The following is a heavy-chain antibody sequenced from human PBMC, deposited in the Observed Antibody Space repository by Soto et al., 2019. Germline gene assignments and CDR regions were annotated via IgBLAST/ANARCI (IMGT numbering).Heavy chain of an antibody. D-gene: IGHD3-9*01. J-gene: IGHJ3*02. CDR3: AKDSPLDFDWLSPDAFDI. Sequence: GGPLRLSCAASGFTFSSYAMSWVRQAPRKGLEWVSAISGSGGSTYYADSVKGRFTISRDNSKNTLYLQMNSLRAEDTAVYYCAKDSPLDFDWLSPDAFDIWGQGTMVTVSS. CDR1: GFTFSSYA. V-gene: IGHV3-23*01. CDR2: ISGSGGST.